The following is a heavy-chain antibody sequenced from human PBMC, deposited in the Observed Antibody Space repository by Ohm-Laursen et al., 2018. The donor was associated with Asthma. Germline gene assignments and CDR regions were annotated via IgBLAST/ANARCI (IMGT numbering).Heavy chain of an antibody. Sequence: SLRLSCAASGFTFSSYWMHWVRQAPGKGLEWVANIKQDGSEKYYVDSAKGRFTISRDNAKNSLYLQMNSLRAEDTAVYYCATNYGGNSEDAFDIWGQGTMVTVSS. CDR2: IKQDGSEK. J-gene: IGHJ3*02. V-gene: IGHV3-7*01. CDR1: GFTFSSYW. CDR3: ATNYGGNSEDAFDI. D-gene: IGHD4-23*01.